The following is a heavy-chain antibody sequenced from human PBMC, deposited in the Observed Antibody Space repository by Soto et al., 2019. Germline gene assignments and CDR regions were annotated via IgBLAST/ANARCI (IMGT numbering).Heavy chain of an antibody. V-gene: IGHV1-18*01. CDR2: ISAYNGNT. D-gene: IGHD6-19*01. Sequence: QVQLVQSGADLKKPGASVKVSCKASGYTFTSYGISWVRQAPGQGLEWMGWISAYNGNTNYAQKLQGRVTMTTDTSTSTAYMELRSLRSDDTAVYYCARGYSSGWYGEDYFDYWGQGPLVTVSS. J-gene: IGHJ4*02. CDR3: ARGYSSGWYGEDYFDY. CDR1: GYTFTSYG.